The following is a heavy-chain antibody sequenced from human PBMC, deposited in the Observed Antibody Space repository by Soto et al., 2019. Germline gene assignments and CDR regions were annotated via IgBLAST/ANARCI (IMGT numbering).Heavy chain of an antibody. CDR2: ISYDGSNK. D-gene: IGHD5-12*01. J-gene: IGHJ6*02. Sequence: GGSMRLSCPASEFTFSSYGMHWDRQAPGKRLEWVAVISYDGSNKYYADSVKGRFTISRDNSKNTLYLQMNSLRSEDTAVYYCAKVPLPLSRIVVTILGTNDYYYYYGMDAWGQGTTVTVSS. CDR1: EFTFSSYG. CDR3: AKVPLPLSRIVVTILGTNDYYYYYGMDA. V-gene: IGHV3-30*18.